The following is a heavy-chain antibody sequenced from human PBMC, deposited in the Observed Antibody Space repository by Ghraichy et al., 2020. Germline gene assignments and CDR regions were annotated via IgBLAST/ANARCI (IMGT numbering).Heavy chain of an antibody. CDR2: INPNSGGT. Sequence: ASVKVSCKASGYTFTGYYMHWVRQAPGQGLEWMGWINPNSGGTNYAQKFQGRVTMTRDTSISTAYMELSRLRSDDTAVYYCARSGNKLTPITMVRGGSNWFDPWGQGTLVTVSS. D-gene: IGHD3-10*01. CDR1: GYTFTGYY. J-gene: IGHJ5*02. V-gene: IGHV1-2*02. CDR3: ARSGNKLTPITMVRGGSNWFDP.